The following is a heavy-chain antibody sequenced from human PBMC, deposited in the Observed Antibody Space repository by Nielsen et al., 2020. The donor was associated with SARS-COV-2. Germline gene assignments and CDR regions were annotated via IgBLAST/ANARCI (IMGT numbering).Heavy chain of an antibody. CDR3: AREGYYDRGFDY. CDR2: ISSSGSTI. Sequence: SLKISCAASGFTFSDFYMSWIRQAPGKGLEWLSYISSSGSTIYYADSVKGRFTISRDNAKNSLYLQMNSLRAEDTAVYYCAREGYYDRGFDYWGQGTLVTVSS. J-gene: IGHJ4*02. D-gene: IGHD3-22*01. V-gene: IGHV3-11*01. CDR1: GFTFSDFY.